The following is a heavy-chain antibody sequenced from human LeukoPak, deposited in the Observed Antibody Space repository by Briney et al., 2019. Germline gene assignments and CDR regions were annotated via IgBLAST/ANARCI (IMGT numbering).Heavy chain of an antibody. J-gene: IGHJ4*02. CDR1: GFTFSSYA. D-gene: IGHD6-13*01. V-gene: IGHV3-48*03. CDR2: ISSSGSTI. Sequence: PGGSLRLSCAASGFTFSSYAMNWVRQAPGKGLEWVSYISSSGSTIYYADSVKGRFTISRDNAKNSLYLQMNSLRAEDTAVYYCARDSGYSSSWAPFDYWGQGTLVTVSS. CDR3: ARDSGYSSSWAPFDY.